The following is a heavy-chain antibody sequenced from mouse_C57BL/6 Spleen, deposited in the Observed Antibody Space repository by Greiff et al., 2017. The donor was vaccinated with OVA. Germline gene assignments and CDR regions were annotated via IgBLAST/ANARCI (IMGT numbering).Heavy chain of an antibody. V-gene: IGHV1-82*01. CDR3: ARWGDYDGFDY. Sequence: QVQLQQSGPELAKPGASVKISCKASGYAFSSSWMNWVKQRPGQGLEWIGRIYPGDGDTNYNGKFKGKATLTADKSSSTAYMQLSSLTSEDSAVYFCARWGDYDGFDYWGQGTTLTVSS. CDR2: IYPGDGDT. D-gene: IGHD2-4*01. CDR1: GYAFSSSW. J-gene: IGHJ2*01.